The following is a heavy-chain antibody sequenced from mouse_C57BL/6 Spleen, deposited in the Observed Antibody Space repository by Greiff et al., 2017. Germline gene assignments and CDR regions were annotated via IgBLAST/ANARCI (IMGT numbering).Heavy chain of an antibody. CDR2: IDPENGDT. J-gene: IGHJ3*01. V-gene: IGHV14-4*01. D-gene: IGHD1-1*01. CDR1: GFNIKDDY. Sequence: HLQQSGAELVRPGASVKLSCTASGFNIKDDYMHWVKQRPEQGLEWIGWIDPENGDTEYASKFQGKATITADTSSNTAYLQLSSLTSEDTAVYYCTTGGSSFFAYWGQGTLVTVSA. CDR3: TTGGSSFFAY.